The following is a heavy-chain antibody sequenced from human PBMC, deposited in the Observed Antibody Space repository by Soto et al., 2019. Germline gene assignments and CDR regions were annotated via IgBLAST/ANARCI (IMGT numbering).Heavy chain of an antibody. D-gene: IGHD1-20*01. Sequence: GGSLRLSCAASGFTFSSYDLHWVRQAPGKGLEWVAIISYDGSNKYYADSVKGRFTISRDNSKKTLYLQMNSLRTEDTAVYYCARRYNTAWTLDYWGQGTLVTVSS. J-gene: IGHJ4*02. CDR2: ISYDGSNK. CDR3: ARRYNTAWTLDY. V-gene: IGHV3-30-3*01. CDR1: GFTFSSYD.